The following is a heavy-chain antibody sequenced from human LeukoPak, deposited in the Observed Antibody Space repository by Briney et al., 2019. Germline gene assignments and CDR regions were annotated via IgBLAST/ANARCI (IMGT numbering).Heavy chain of an antibody. Sequence: GGSLRLSCVASGFTVSSNHMNWVRQAPGKGLEWVSIFYIGGTTKYADSVQGRFTISRDNSRNTLYLQMNSLGAEDTAVYYCARDSSSHYFFDYWDQGTLVTVSS. D-gene: IGHD2-2*01. V-gene: IGHV3-53*01. J-gene: IGHJ4*02. CDR1: GFTVSSNH. CDR3: ARDSSSHYFFDY. CDR2: FYIGGTT.